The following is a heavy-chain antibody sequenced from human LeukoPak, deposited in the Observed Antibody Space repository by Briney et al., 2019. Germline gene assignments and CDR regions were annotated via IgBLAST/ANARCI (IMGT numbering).Heavy chain of an antibody. D-gene: IGHD4-23*01. J-gene: IGHJ4*02. CDR1: GFSFRTYW. CDR2: IKDDGGEK. CDR3: GVTVRRNPFDY. V-gene: IGHV3-7*01. Sequence: GVSLRLSCAASGFSFRTYWKSWVRQAPGKGLEWVANIKDDGGEKYYVDSVKGRFTIPRDNTNNSLYLQLNSLTADDTAVYYCGVTVRRNPFDYWGQGTRVTVSS.